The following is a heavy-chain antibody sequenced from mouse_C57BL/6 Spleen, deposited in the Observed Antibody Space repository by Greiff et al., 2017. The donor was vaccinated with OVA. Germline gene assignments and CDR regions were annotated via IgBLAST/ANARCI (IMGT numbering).Heavy chain of an antibody. J-gene: IGHJ2*01. Sequence: EVKLVESGPGLVKPSQSLSLTCSVTGYSITSGYYWYWIRPFPGNQLEWVGYISYDGSNNYNPTLKNRISITRDTSKNQFFLKLNSVTAEDPATYYCAKGDGYAFDYWGQGTTLTVSS. CDR1: GYSITSGYY. CDR2: ISYDGSN. D-gene: IGHD2-3*01. CDR3: AKGDGYAFDY. V-gene: IGHV3-6*01.